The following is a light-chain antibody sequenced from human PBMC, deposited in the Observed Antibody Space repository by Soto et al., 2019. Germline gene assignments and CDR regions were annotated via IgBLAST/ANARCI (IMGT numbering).Light chain of an antibody. Sequence: DIQMTQSPSSLSASLGDRVTITCRASQGIGVYLAWFQQKPGKVPKLLIYAASALQSGVPSRFSGSGSGPDFTLTISSLQPEDFATYDCQKYNSAPLTSGVGTKVEIK. V-gene: IGKV1-27*01. CDR3: QKYNSAPLT. J-gene: IGKJ4*01. CDR2: AAS. CDR1: QGIGVY.